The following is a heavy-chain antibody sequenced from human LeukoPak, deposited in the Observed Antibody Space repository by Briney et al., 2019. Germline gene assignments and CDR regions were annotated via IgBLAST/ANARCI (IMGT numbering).Heavy chain of an antibody. Sequence: PGGSLRLSCAASGFTFSSYWMSWVRQAPGKGLEWEANIKQDGSEKYYVDSVKGRFTISRDNAKNSLYLQMNSLRAEDTAAYYCARVVGRIRGIQYYFDYWGQGTLVTVSS. V-gene: IGHV3-7*01. D-gene: IGHD3-10*01. CDR3: ARVVGRIRGIQYYFDY. J-gene: IGHJ4*02. CDR1: GFTFSSYW. CDR2: IKQDGSEK.